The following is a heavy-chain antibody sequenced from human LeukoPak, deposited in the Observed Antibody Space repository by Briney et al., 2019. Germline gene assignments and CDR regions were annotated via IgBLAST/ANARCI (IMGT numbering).Heavy chain of an antibody. Sequence: TGGSLRLSCAASAFTFSKYAMHWVRQAPGKGLEWVAFIRYDGINKYYADSVKGRFTISRDNSKNTLYLQMNSLRAEDTAVYYCAKDTSLEGALSYYYYIDVWGKGTTVTVSS. CDR1: AFTFSKYA. J-gene: IGHJ6*03. D-gene: IGHD2/OR15-2a*01. CDR2: IRYDGINK. V-gene: IGHV3-30*02. CDR3: AKDTSLEGALSYYYYIDV.